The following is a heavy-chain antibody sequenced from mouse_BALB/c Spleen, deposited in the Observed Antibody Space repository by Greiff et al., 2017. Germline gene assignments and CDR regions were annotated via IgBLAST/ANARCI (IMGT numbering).Heavy chain of an antibody. J-gene: IGHJ2*01. V-gene: IGHV1-5*01. Sequence: EVQLQQSGTVLARPGASVKMSCKASGYTFTSYWMHWVKQRPGQGLEWIGAIYPGNSDTSYNQKFKGKAKLTAVTSTSTAYMEPSSLTNEDSAVYYCTRGGLRERGGYYFDYWGQGTTLTVSS. CDR1: GYTFTSYW. CDR2: IYPGNSDT. D-gene: IGHD2-4*01. CDR3: TRGGLRERGGYYFDY.